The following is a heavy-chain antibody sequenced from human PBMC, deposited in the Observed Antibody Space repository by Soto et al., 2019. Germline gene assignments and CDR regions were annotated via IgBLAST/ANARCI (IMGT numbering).Heavy chain of an antibody. D-gene: IGHD2-15*01. CDR2: IYWDDDK. Sequence: QITLKESGPTLVKPTQTLTLTCTFSGFSLSSSGVGVGWIRQPPGKALEWHTFIYWDDDKRYSPSLKSWLTIAKDTSKNQVVLTLTTIDPVDTATYYCARLVVAGITYDFGSWGQGTLLTVSS. CDR3: ARLVVAGITYDFGS. V-gene: IGHV2-5*02. CDR1: GFSLSSSGVG. J-gene: IGHJ4*02.